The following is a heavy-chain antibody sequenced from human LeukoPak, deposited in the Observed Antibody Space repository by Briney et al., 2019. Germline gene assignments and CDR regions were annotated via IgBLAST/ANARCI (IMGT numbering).Heavy chain of an antibody. CDR1: GGPISSNYW. J-gene: IGHJ4*02. CDR2: IYHTGNT. V-gene: IGHV4-4*02. D-gene: IGHD6-19*01. CDR3: ASFGLTSGWVG. Sequence: TASETLSLTRAVPGGPISSNYWWSWVRQPPGSGLEWIGEIYHTGNTNYNPSLKSRVSISVDKSKSQFSLKLTSVTAADTAVYHCASFGLTSGWVGWGQGTLVTVSS.